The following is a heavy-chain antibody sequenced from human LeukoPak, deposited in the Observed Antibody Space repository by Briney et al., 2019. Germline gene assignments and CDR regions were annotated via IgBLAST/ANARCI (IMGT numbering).Heavy chain of an antibody. CDR3: ARGSLAPWFDP. J-gene: IGHJ5*02. Sequence: GGSLRLSCAASGFTFSSYSMSWVRQTPGKGLECVANIKQDGGEKFYVDSVKGRFAISRDNAKNSLDLQMNSLRAEDTAVYYCARGSLAPWFDPWGQGTLVTVSS. D-gene: IGHD2-21*01. V-gene: IGHV3-7*04. CDR1: GFTFSSYS. CDR2: IKQDGGEK.